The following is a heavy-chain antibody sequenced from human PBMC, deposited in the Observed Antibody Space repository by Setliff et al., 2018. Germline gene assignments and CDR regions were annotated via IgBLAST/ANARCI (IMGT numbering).Heavy chain of an antibody. CDR2: VNPKNGGI. CDR1: GYSFIDYY. J-gene: IGHJ3*02. Sequence: SCKASGYSFIDYYIHWVRQAPGQGPEWMGRVNPKNGGILYSQKFEGRVSMTGDRTISTVYMDLRSLTFDDTAVYYCARPRSNYNRGAFSIWGQGTMVTVSS. D-gene: IGHD3-10*01. CDR3: ARPRSNYNRGAFSI. V-gene: IGHV1-2*06.